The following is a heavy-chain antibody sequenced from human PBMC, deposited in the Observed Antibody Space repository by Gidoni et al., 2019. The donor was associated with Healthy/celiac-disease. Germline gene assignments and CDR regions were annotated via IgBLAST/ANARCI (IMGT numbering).Heavy chain of an antibody. CDR2: INHSGST. CDR1: GGSFSGYY. D-gene: IGHD3-22*01. Sequence: QVQLQQWGAGLLKPSETLSLTCAVYGGSFSGYYWSWIRQPPGKGLAWIGEINHSGSTNYNPSLKSRVTISVDTSKNQFSLKLSSVTAADTAVYYCARSSYYYDSSGYTPDAFDIWGQGTIVTVSS. V-gene: IGHV4-34*01. CDR3: ARSSYYYDSSGYTPDAFDI. J-gene: IGHJ3*02.